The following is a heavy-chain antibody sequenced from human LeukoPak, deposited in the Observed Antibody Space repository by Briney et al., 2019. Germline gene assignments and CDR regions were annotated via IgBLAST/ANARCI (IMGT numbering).Heavy chain of an antibody. CDR1: GFTFSTYA. CDR2: ISNSGDRT. CDR3: VKDRCDRATCPEV. J-gene: IGHJ4*02. V-gene: IGHV3-23*01. D-gene: IGHD1-14*01. Sequence: PGGSLRLSCAASGFTFSTYAMSWVRQAPGEGLEWVSGISNSGDRTYYPDSVKGRFTTSRDNSKNTLHLQMSSLRAEDTALYYCVKDRCDRATCPEVWGQGTLVTVSS.